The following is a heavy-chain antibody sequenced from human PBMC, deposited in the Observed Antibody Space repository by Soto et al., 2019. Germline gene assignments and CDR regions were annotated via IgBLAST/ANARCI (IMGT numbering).Heavy chain of an antibody. CDR2: ISSSSSYI. V-gene: IGHV3-21*01. CDR1: GFTFSSYS. Sequence: PGGSLRLSCAASGFTFSSYSMNWVRQAPGKGLEWVSSISSSSSYIYYADSLKGRFTISRDKSKNTLYLQMNSLRAEDTAVYYCARDSSFGRRWELPPEFPDYWGQGTLVTVSS. D-gene: IGHD1-26*01. J-gene: IGHJ4*02. CDR3: ARDSSFGRRWELPPEFPDY.